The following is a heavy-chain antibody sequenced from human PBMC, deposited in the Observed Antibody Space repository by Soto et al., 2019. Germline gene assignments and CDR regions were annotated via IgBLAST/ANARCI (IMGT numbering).Heavy chain of an antibody. V-gene: IGHV4-34*01. CDR1: GGSFSGYY. D-gene: IGHD3-16*01. J-gene: IGHJ5*02. Sequence: SETLSLTCAVYGGSFSGYYWSWIRQPPGKGLEWIGEINHSGSTNYNPSLKSRATISVDTSKNQFSLKLSSVTAADTAVYYCATLTYDYVWGSYSPPPAWGQGTLVTVAS. CDR3: ATLTYDYVWGSYSPPPA. CDR2: INHSGST.